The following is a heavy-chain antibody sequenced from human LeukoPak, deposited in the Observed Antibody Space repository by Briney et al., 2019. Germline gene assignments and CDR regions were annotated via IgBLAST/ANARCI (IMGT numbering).Heavy chain of an antibody. CDR1: GGTFSSYA. CDR3: AGLRGMYNWNYAAFDI. Sequence: GASVKVSCKASGGTFSSYAISWVRQAPGQGLEWMGGIIPIFGTANYAQKFQGRVTITTDESTSTAYMELSSLRSEDTAVYYCAGLRGMYNWNYAAFDIWGQGTMVTVSS. V-gene: IGHV1-69*05. CDR2: IIPIFGTA. D-gene: IGHD1-7*01. J-gene: IGHJ3*02.